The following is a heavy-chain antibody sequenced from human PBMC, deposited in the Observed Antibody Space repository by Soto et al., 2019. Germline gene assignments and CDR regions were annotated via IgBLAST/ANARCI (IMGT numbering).Heavy chain of an antibody. Sequence: QVQLVESGGGVVQPGRSLRLSCAASGFTFSSYGMHWVRQAPGKGLEWVAVIWYDGSNKYYADSVKGRFTISRDNSKNTLYLQMNSLRAEDTAVYYCARVWGAYSYGRGGDYWGQGTLVTVSS. V-gene: IGHV3-33*01. CDR1: GFTFSSYG. D-gene: IGHD5-18*01. CDR3: ARVWGAYSYGRGGDY. CDR2: IWYDGSNK. J-gene: IGHJ4*02.